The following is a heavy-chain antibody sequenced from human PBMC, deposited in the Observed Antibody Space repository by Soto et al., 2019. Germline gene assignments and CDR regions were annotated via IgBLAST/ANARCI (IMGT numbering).Heavy chain of an antibody. Sequence: EVQLLESGGGLVQPGGSLRLSCAASGFTFSRSDMSWVRQTPGKGLEWVSAINCGRAFYGDSVEGRFTVSRDNSKITLYLQMNSLRVEDTAIYYCATHGWDLWGEGTLVTVSS. CDR1: GFTFSRSD. CDR3: ATHGWDL. J-gene: IGHJ5*02. D-gene: IGHD6-19*01. CDR2: INCGRA. V-gene: IGHV3-23*01.